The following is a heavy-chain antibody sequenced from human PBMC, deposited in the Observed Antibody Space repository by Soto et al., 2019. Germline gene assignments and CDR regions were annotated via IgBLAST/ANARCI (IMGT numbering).Heavy chain of an antibody. V-gene: IGHV4-30-4*01. Sequence: TLSLTCSVSVGSISSGDYYCSWIRQPPGKDLEWIGYIYYSGSTYYNPSLKSRATISVDTSKNLFSLKLSSVTAADTAVYYCARGTVEVLRYVDALPQYYYYGMDVWGQGTTVTVSS. J-gene: IGHJ6*02. D-gene: IGHD3-9*01. CDR1: VGSISSGDYY. CDR3: ARGTVEVLRYVDALPQYYYYGMDV. CDR2: IYYSGST.